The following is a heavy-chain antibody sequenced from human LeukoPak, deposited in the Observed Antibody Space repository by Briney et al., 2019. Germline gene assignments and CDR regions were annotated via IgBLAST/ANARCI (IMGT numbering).Heavy chain of an antibody. CDR2: ISSSSSYI. J-gene: IGHJ6*02. CDR1: GFTFSSYS. V-gene: IGHV3-21*01. Sequence: GGSPRLSCAASGFTFSSYSMNWVRQAPGKGLEWVSSISSSSSYIYYADSVKGRFTISRDNAKNSLYLQMNSLRAEDTAVYYCARDVIAARGEGHYYYYYGMDVWGQGTTVTVSS. CDR3: ARDVIAARGEGHYYYYYGMDV. D-gene: IGHD6-6*01.